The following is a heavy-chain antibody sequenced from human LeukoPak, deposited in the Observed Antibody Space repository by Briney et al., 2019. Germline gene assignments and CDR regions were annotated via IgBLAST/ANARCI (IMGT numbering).Heavy chain of an antibody. V-gene: IGHV4-59*08. CDR2: IYYSGST. Sequence: SETLSLTCTVSGGSISSYYWSWIRQPPGKGLEWIGYIYYSGSTNYNPSLKSRVTISVDTSKNQFSLKLSSVTAADTAVYYCARHGPRNYDFWSGYSNAFDIWGQGTMVTVSS. CDR1: GGSISSYY. CDR3: ARHGPRNYDFWSGYSNAFDI. J-gene: IGHJ3*02. D-gene: IGHD3-3*01.